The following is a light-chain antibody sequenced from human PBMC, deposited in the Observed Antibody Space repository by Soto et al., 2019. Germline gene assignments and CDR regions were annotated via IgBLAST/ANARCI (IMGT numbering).Light chain of an antibody. CDR2: AAS. J-gene: IGKJ3*01. CDR3: QKYNSAPFT. Sequence: DIPMTQSPSSLSASVGDRVTITCRATQGISNSLAWYQQKPGKVPKLLIYAASTSQSGVPSRFSGSGSGTDFTLTISCLQPEDVATDDCQKYNSAPFTFGRGTKVDLK. CDR1: QGISNS. V-gene: IGKV1-27*01.